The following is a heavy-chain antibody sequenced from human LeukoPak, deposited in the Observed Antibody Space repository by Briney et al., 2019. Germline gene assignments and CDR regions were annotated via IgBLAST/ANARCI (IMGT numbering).Heavy chain of an antibody. CDR2: IYHSGST. J-gene: IGHJ4*02. CDR1: GFTFSDYY. D-gene: IGHD2-2*01. Sequence: LRLSCAASGFTFSDYYMSWIRQPPGKGLEWIGEIYHSGSTNYNPSLKSRVTISVDKSKNQFSLKLSSVTAADTAVYYCARLNDCSSTSCYSRQYDYWGQGTLVTVSS. V-gene: IGHV4-34*01. CDR3: ARLNDCSSTSCYSRQYDY.